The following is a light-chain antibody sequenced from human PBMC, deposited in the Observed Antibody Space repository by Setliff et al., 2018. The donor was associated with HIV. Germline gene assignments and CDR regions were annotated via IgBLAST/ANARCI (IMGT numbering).Light chain of an antibody. Sequence: QSALPQPPSTSGTPGQKVTISCFGSDSNIGRNSVFWYQQLPGTAPKLLMYNNDQRPSGAPDRFSGSKSGTSASLAISGLRPGDEADYYCATSDDSLSAVVFGGGTKVTVL. J-gene: IGLJ2*01. CDR1: DSNIGRNS. V-gene: IGLV1-47*02. CDR3: ATSDDSLSAVV. CDR2: NND.